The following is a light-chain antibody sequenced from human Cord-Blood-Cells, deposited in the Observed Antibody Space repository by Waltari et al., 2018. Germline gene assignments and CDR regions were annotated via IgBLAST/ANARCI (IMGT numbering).Light chain of an antibody. J-gene: IGLJ3*02. CDR3: CSYAGSYTVM. CDR1: SSDVGGYNH. V-gene: IGLV2-11*01. CDR2: DVS. Sequence: QSALTQPRSVSGSPGQSVTISCTGTSSDVGGYNHVSWYQQHPRRAPKLMIYDVSKRPSGSPPPLSGSISGNTGSLTISGSQADDESDYYFCSYAGSYTVMFGGGTKLTVL.